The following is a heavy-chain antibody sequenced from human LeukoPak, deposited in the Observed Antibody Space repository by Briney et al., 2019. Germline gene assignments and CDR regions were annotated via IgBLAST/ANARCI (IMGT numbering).Heavy chain of an antibody. J-gene: IGHJ6*03. D-gene: IGHD6-13*01. CDR2: ISSSSFKI. Sequence: GGSLRLSCAASEFTFVRYAMNWVRQAPGKGLEWVSYISSSSFKIGYADSVKGRSTISRDNSKNSLYLQMDSLRVEDTAVYYCVRDPSYGSSWYYYMDVWGKGTTVTVSS. CDR3: VRDPSYGSSWYYYMDV. CDR1: EFTFVRYA. V-gene: IGHV3-48*04.